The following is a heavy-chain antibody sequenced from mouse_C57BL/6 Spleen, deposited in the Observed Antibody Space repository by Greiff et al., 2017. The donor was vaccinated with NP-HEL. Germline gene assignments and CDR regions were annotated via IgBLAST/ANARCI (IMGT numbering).Heavy chain of an antibody. CDR3: ARNGNHEGYFDY. Sequence: QVQLQQPGAELVKPGASVKMSCKASGYTFTSYWITWVKQRPGQGLEWIGDIYPGSGSTNYNEKFKSKATLTVDTSSSTAYMQLSSLTSEDSAVYYCARNGNHEGYFDYWGQGTTLTVSS. D-gene: IGHD2-1*01. CDR1: GYTFTSYW. V-gene: IGHV1-55*01. CDR2: IYPGSGST. J-gene: IGHJ2*01.